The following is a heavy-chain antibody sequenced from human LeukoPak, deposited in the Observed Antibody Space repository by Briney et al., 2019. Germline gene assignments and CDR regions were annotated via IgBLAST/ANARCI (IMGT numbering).Heavy chain of an antibody. CDR3: TRDLLYSSGLDY. CDR1: GFTFSSFW. V-gene: IGHV3-7*01. D-gene: IGHD3-22*01. Sequence: PGGSLRLSCAASGFTFSSFWMSWVRQAPGKGLEWVANIKQDGSEKYYVDSVKGRFTISSDNAKNSLYLQMNSLRAEDTAVYYCTRDLLYSSGLDYWGQGTLVTVSS. J-gene: IGHJ4*02. CDR2: IKQDGSEK.